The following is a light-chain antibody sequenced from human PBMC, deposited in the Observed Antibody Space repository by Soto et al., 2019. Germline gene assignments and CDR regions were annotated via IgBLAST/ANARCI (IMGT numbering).Light chain of an antibody. CDR3: QQYSAYPWT. J-gene: IGKJ1*01. CDR1: QDVSTW. Sequence: DIQMTQSPPTLSASVGDRATITCRASQDVSTWVAWYQQKPGKAPQVLVYKTSSLESAVPSRFSGGGSGTEFTLTINSLQPDDFTTYFCQQYSAYPWTFGQGTKVEIK. CDR2: KTS. V-gene: IGKV1-5*03.